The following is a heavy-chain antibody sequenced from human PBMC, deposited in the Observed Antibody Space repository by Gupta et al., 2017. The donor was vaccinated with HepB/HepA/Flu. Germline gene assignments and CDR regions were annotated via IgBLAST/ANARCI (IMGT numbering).Heavy chain of an antibody. CDR1: GLTFRNYW. CDR3: ATSIGISELHFDS. V-gene: IGHV3-7*01. D-gene: IGHD2/OR15-2a*01. CDR2: IKKDGSDK. J-gene: IGHJ4*02. Sequence: DVQLVESGGGSVQPGGSLRLSCAASGLTFRNYWMNWVRQAPGKDLEGVANIKKDGSDKYYVDSVKGRFTISRDNAKNSLYLQMDSLRAEDTAVYYCATSIGISELHFDSGGQGTLVTVSS.